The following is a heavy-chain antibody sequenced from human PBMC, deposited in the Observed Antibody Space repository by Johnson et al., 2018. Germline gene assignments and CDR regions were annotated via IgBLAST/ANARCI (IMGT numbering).Heavy chain of an antibody. V-gene: IGHV1-69*12. CDR3: ARDDRPYYYDSSGYLYGMDV. D-gene: IGHD3-22*01. CDR2: IIPIFGTA. CDR1: GGTFSSYA. J-gene: IGHJ6*02. Sequence: QVQLVQSGAEVKKPGSSVKVSCKASGGTFSSYAISWVRQAPGQGLEWMGGIIPIFGTANYAQKFQGRVTITADESTSTAYMERSSLRSEDTAVYYCARDDRPYYYDSSGYLYGMDVWGQGTTVTVSS.